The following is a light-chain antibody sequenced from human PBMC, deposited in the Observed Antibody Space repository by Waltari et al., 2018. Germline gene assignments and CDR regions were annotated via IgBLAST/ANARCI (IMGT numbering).Light chain of an antibody. Sequence: QTVGTKEPSFSVSPGGTVTLTCALTSCSVSTCFPPGGYQQTPGQAPRTLIYSTNTRSSGVPDRFSGSILGSKAALTITGAQADDESDYYCVLYLPSVIWVFGGGTKLTVL. CDR3: VLYLPSVIWV. CDR2: STN. J-gene: IGLJ3*02. CDR1: SCSVSTCFP. V-gene: IGLV8-61*01.